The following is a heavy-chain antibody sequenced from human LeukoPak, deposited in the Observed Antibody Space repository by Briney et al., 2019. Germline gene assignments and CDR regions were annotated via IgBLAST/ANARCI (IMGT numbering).Heavy chain of an antibody. CDR3: ARHLTSDSSSWGYYYGMDV. V-gene: IGHV4-59*08. CDR2: IYYSGST. CDR1: GDSISNYY. J-gene: IGHJ6*02. Sequence: SETLSLTCTVSGDSISNYYWSWIRQPPGKGLEWIGYIYYSGSTNYNPSLKSRVTISVDTSKNQFSLKLSSVTAADTAVYYCARHLTSDSSSWGYYYGMDVWGQGTTVTVSS. D-gene: IGHD6-13*01.